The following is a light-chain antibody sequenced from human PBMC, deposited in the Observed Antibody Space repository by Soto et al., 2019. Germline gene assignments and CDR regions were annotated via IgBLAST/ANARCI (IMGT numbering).Light chain of an antibody. J-gene: IGLJ2*01. CDR2: DVT. CDR1: SSDVGAYDY. V-gene: IGLV2-14*01. CDR3: SSYTRSSTLV. Sequence: QSVLTQPASVSGSPGQSITISWTGTSSDVGAYDYVSWYQQHPGKAPKLMIYDVTNRPSGISDRFSGSKSGNTASLTISGLHTEDEADYHCSSYTRSSTLVFGGGTKLTAL.